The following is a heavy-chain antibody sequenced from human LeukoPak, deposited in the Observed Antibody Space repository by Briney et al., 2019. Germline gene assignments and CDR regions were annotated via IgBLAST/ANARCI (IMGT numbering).Heavy chain of an antibody. CDR2: ISGSGGST. J-gene: IGHJ4*02. V-gene: IGHV3-23*01. D-gene: IGHD3-3*01. Sequence: PGGSLRLSCAASGFTFSSYAMSWVRQAPGKGLEWVSAISGSGGSTYYADSVKGRFTISRDNSKNTLYLQMNSLRAEDTAVYYCAKDAYYDFWSGYSTRTYYFDYWGQGTLVTVSS. CDR1: GFTFSSYA. CDR3: AKDAYYDFWSGYSTRTYYFDY.